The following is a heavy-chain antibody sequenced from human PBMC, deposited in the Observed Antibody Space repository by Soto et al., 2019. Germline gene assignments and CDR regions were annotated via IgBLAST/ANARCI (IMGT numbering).Heavy chain of an antibody. D-gene: IGHD6-13*01. Sequence: SETLSLTCAVYGGSFSGYYWSWIRQPPGKGLEWIGEINHSGSTNYNPSLKSRVTISVDTSKNQFSLKLSSVTAADTAVYYCARGPQLIRWYPSYFDYWGQGTLVTVSS. V-gene: IGHV4-34*01. J-gene: IGHJ4*02. CDR1: GGSFSGYY. CDR2: INHSGST. CDR3: ARGPQLIRWYPSYFDY.